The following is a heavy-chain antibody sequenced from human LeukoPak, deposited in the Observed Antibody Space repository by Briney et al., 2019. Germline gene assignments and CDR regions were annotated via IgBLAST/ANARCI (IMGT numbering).Heavy chain of an antibody. D-gene: IGHD3-22*01. J-gene: IGHJ4*02. CDR2: MYYSGNT. CDR3: ARHPHYYFDNSAR. V-gene: IGHV4-39*01. CDR1: GDSVGTSNSY. Sequence: PSETLSLTCTVSGDSVGTSNSYWGWIRQPPGKGLEWIGSMYYSGNTYYNPSLESRVTISVDTSKNQLSLRLSSVTAADTAVYYCARHPHYYFDNSARWGQGALVTVSS.